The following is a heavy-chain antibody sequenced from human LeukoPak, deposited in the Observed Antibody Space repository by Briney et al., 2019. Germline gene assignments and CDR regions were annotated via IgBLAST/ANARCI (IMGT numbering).Heavy chain of an antibody. D-gene: IGHD6-19*01. Sequence: PSETLALTCTVSGGSISSSSYYWGWIRQPPGKGLEWIGSIYYSGSTYYNPSLKSRVTISVDTSKNQFSLKLSSVTAADTAVYYCARACSGWYRQKYYFDYWGQGTLVTVSS. CDR1: GGSISSSSYY. V-gene: IGHV4-39*07. CDR3: ARACSGWYRQKYYFDY. CDR2: IYYSGST. J-gene: IGHJ4*02.